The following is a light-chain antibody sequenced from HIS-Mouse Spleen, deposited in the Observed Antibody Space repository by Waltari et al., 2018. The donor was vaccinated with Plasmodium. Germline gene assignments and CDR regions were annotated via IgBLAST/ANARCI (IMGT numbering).Light chain of an antibody. CDR3: QQYNNWSFT. CDR2: GAS. CDR1: QSVSSH. Sequence: EIVMTQSAATLSVYPGARATLSCRARQSVSSHLAWYQQKPGQAPRLLIYGASTRATGIPARFSGSGSGTEFTLTISSLQSEDFAVYYCQQYNNWSFTFGPGTKVDIK. V-gene: IGKV3-15*01. J-gene: IGKJ3*01.